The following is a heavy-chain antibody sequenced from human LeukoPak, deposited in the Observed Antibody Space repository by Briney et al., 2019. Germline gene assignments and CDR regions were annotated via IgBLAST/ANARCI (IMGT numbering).Heavy chain of an antibody. J-gene: IGHJ4*02. Sequence: PGGSLRLSCAASGFTFSSYAMSWVRQAPGKGLEWVSAISGSAGSTNYADSVKGRFTISRDNSKNTLYLQMNSLRVEDTAVYYCANWRDIWSGYGFDSWGQGTLVTVSS. CDR1: GFTFSSYA. CDR2: ISGSAGST. V-gene: IGHV3-23*01. D-gene: IGHD3-3*01. CDR3: ANWRDIWSGYGFDS.